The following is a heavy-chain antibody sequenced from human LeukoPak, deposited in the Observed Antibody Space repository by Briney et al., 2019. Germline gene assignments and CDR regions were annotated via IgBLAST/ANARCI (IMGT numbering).Heavy chain of an antibody. D-gene: IGHD1-26*01. J-gene: IGHJ3*02. CDR3: AREGARWEPSFSAFDI. CDR2: IYYSGST. CDR1: GVSISSYY. Sequence: SETLSLTCTVSGVSISSYYWSWVRQPPGKGLEWIGCIYYSGSTNYNPSLKSRVTISVHTSKNHFSLKLSSVTAADTAVYYCAREGARWEPSFSAFDIWGQGTMVTVSS. V-gene: IGHV4-59*01.